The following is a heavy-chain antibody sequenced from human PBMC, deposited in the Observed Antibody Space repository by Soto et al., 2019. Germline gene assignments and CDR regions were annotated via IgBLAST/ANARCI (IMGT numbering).Heavy chain of an antibody. CDR2: ISAYNGNT. Sequence: GASVKVSCKASCYTFTSYGISWGRQAPGQGLEWMGWISAYNGNTNYAQKLQGRVTMTTDTSTSTAYMELRSLRSDDTAVYYCARDKGSIAAAGDYYYYGMDVWGQGTTVTVSS. V-gene: IGHV1-18*01. J-gene: IGHJ6*02. CDR1: CYTFTSYG. CDR3: ARDKGSIAAAGDYYYYGMDV. D-gene: IGHD6-13*01.